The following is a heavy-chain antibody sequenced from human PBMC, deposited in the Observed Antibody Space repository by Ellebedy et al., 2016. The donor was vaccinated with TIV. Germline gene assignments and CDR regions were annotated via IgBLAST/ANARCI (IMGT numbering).Heavy chain of an antibody. Sequence: MPSETLSLTCAVYGGSFSGYYWTWIRQPPGKGLEWIGDINPSGSTNYNPSLKSRVTISVATSKNQFSLKLSSVPAADTAVYFCARGDENTAMALDYWGQGTLVSVSS. D-gene: IGHD5-18*01. CDR2: INPSGST. CDR1: GGSFSGYY. V-gene: IGHV4-34*01. CDR3: ARGDENTAMALDY. J-gene: IGHJ4*02.